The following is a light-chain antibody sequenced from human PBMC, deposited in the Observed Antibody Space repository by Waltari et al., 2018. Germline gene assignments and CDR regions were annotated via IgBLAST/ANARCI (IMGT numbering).Light chain of an antibody. CDR2: ENT. V-gene: IGLV1-51*02. CDR1: SSNIGTNY. CDR3: GTWDSSLSGAV. J-gene: IGLJ7*01. Sequence: QSVLTQPPSVSAAPGQRVTISCSGGSSNIGTNYVSWYRQFPGTAPKLLIYENTERPSGIPGRVSGSKSGTSATLDITGLQAGDEADYYCGTWDSSLSGAVFGGGTHLTVL.